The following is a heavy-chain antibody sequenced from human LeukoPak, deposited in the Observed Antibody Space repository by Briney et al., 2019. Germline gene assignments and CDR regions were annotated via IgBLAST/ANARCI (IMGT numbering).Heavy chain of an antibody. CDR3: GKRFGSGWDFDY. CDR1: GFTFSSSG. D-gene: IGHD6-19*01. V-gene: IGHV3-30*18. J-gene: IGHJ4*02. Sequence: GGSLRLSCAASGFTFSSSGMHWVRQAPGKGLEWVAAISYDGSNKYYVDSVKGRFTISRDNSKNTLYLLMNSLRAEETVVYYCGKRFGSGWDFDYWGEGALVTVSS. CDR2: ISYDGSNK.